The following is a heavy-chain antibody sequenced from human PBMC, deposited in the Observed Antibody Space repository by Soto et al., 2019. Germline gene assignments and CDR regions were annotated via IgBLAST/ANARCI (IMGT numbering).Heavy chain of an antibody. D-gene: IGHD3-22*01. CDR1: GFTFSSYA. J-gene: IGHJ4*02. CDR3: ARDQIRNYYDSSGYYQFHQESYYFDY. CDR2: ISYDGSNK. Sequence: GGSLRLSCAASGFTFSSYAMHWVRQAPGKGLEWVAIISYDGSNKYYADSVKGRFTISRDNSKNTLYLQMNSLRAEDTAVYYCARDQIRNYYDSSGYYQFHQESYYFDYWGQGTLVTVSS. V-gene: IGHV3-30-3*01.